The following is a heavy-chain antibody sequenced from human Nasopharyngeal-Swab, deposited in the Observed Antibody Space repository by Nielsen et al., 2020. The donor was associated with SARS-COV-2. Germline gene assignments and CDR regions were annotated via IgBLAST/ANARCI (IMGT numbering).Heavy chain of an antibody. CDR3: ARDMSSSWYYYFGMDV. CDR2: LSWNSGSI. J-gene: IGHJ6*01. V-gene: IGHV3-9*01. Sequence: SLKISCVASGFTFDDYAMHWVRQAPGKGLEWVSGLSWNSGSIGYADSVKGRFTISSDNAKKSLYLQMNSLRPEDTALYYCARDMSSSWYYYFGMDVWGQGTTVTVSS. CDR1: GFTFDDYA. D-gene: IGHD6-13*01.